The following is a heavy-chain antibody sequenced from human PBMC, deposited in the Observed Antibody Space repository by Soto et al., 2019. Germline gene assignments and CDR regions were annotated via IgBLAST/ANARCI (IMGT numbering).Heavy chain of an antibody. V-gene: IGHV4-34*01. J-gene: IGHJ4*02. D-gene: IGHD3-10*01. CDR1: GGSFSGFY. CDR3: AREKTRDYYGSGSYYNYPFDY. CDR2: INHGGST. Sequence: PSETLSLTCAVYGGSFSGFYWSWIRQPPGKGLEWIGEINHGGSTNYNPSLKSRVTISVDTSKNQFSLKLSSVTAADTAVYYCAREKTRDYYGSGSYYNYPFDYWGQGTLVTVSS.